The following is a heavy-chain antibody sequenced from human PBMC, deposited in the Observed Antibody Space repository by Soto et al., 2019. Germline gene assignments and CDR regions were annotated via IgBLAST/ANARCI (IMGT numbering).Heavy chain of an antibody. CDR3: ARWDYGDYARFDY. CDR1: GYTFTSHD. Sequence: QVQLVQSGAEVKKSGASVKVSCKASGYTFTSHDINWVRQATGQGLEWMGWMNPNSGNTGYAQKFQGSFTMTRNTSISTAYMELSSLRSEDTAVYYCARWDYGDYARFDYWGQGTLVTVSS. CDR2: MNPNSGNT. D-gene: IGHD4-17*01. V-gene: IGHV1-8*01. J-gene: IGHJ4*02.